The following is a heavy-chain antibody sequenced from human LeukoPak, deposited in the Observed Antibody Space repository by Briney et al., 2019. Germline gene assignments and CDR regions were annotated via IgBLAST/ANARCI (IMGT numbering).Heavy chain of an antibody. Sequence: SQTLSLTCAISGDIVSSNSAAWNWIRQSPSRGLEWLGRTYYRSRWYTDYALSLRSRITIRPDTSGNQFSLQLDSVTPEDTAVYYCARLDANFADFWGQGTLVTVSS. CDR2: TYYRSRWYT. CDR3: ARLDANFADF. V-gene: IGHV6-1*01. D-gene: IGHD1-7*01. J-gene: IGHJ4*02. CDR1: GDIVSSNSAA.